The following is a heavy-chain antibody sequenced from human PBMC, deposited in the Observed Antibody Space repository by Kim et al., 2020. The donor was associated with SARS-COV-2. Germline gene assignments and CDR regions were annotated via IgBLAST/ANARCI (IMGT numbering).Heavy chain of an antibody. D-gene: IGHD3-10*01. V-gene: IGHV4-39*07. Sequence: SETLSLTCSVSGGSLNSGGYYWAWIRQPPGMRLDWLGSIYYSGSTFYSPSVKGRVTLSVDTSKNQFSLNLSSVTAADTADYYCARGKNIGSGSHFDLWGQGALVIVSS. J-gene: IGHJ5*02. CDR2: IYYSGST. CDR3: ARGKNIGSGSHFDL. CDR1: GGSLNSGGYY.